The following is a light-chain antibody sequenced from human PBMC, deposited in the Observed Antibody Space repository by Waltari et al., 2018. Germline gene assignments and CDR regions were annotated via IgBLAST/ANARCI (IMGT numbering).Light chain of an antibody. CDR2: WAS. V-gene: IGKV4-1*01. J-gene: IGKJ2*01. CDR3: QQSYTTPYT. Sequence: DIVMTQSPDSLAVSLGERATINCKSSQSVFHSSRDKNSLARYQQRPGQPPKLLIYWASTGESVVPDRFSGSGSVTDFTLTISSLQAEDVAFYYCQQSYTTPYTFGQGTKVEIK. CDR1: QSVFHSSRDKNS.